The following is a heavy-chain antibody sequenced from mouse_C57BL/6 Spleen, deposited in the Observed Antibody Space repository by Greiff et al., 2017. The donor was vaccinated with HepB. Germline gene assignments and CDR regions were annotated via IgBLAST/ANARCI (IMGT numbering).Heavy chain of an antibody. CDR2: IYPGDGDT. CDR1: GYAFSSYW. D-gene: IGHD1-1*01. V-gene: IGHV1-80*01. J-gene: IGHJ2*01. Sequence: VQLQQSGAELVKPGASVKISCKASGYAFSSYWMNWVKQRPGKGLEWIGQIYPGDGDTNYNGKFKGKATLTADKSSSTAYMQLSSLTSEDSAVYFCASSGITTVVNYFDYWGQGTTLPVSS. CDR3: ASSGITTVVNYFDY.